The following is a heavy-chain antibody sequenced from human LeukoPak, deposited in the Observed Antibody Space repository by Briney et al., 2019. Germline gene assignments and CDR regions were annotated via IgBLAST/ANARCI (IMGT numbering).Heavy chain of an antibody. CDR1: GGSFSGYY. J-gene: IGHJ5*02. CDR3: ARAEMATITPWFDP. Sequence: SETLSITCAVYGGSFSGYYWSWIRQPPGKGLEWIGEINHSGSTNYNPSLKSRVTISVDTSKNQFSLKLSSVTAADTAVYYCARAEMATITPWFDPWGQGTLVTVSS. D-gene: IGHD5-24*01. V-gene: IGHV4-34*01. CDR2: INHSGST.